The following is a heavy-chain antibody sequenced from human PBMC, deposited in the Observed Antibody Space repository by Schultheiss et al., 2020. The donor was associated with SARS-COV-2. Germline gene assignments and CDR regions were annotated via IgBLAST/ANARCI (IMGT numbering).Heavy chain of an antibody. CDR1: GGSFSGYY. Sequence: SETLSLTCAVYGGSFSGYYWTWIRQHPGKGLEWIGYMYYSGSTNYNPSLKSRVTISVDTSKNQFSLKLSSVTAADTAVYYCAREGGNYAFDIWGQGTMVTVSS. D-gene: IGHD4-23*01. CDR3: AREGGNYAFDI. V-gene: IGHV4-34*01. CDR2: MYYSGST. J-gene: IGHJ3*02.